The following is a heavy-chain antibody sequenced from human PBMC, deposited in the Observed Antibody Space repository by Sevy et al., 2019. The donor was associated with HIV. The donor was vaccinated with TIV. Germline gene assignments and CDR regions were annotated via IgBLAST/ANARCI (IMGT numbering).Heavy chain of an antibody. CDR2: LWYDGSNI. CDR1: GFTFSSYG. V-gene: IGHV3-33*01. J-gene: IGHJ4*02. CDR3: ARERTYLFDY. Sequence: GGSLRLSCVTSGFTFSSYGMHWVRRAPAKGLEWVADLWYDGSNIHYADSVRGRFTISRDNSKNTLSLQMTSLRAEDTADYYCARERTYLFDYCGQGTLVTVSS.